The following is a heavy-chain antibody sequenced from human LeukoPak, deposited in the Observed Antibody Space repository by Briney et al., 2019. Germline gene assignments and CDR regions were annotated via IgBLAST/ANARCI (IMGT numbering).Heavy chain of an antibody. D-gene: IGHD2-8*01. Sequence: GGSLRLSCAASGFTFSSHGMNWVRQAPGKGLEWVSSVSNSGDYIHYADSVKGRFTISRDNSKNSLYLRMNSLRAEDTAVYYCARALIGYYFDYWGQGTLVTVSS. CDR3: ARALIGYYFDY. V-gene: IGHV3-21*06. J-gene: IGHJ4*02. CDR2: VSNSGDYI. CDR1: GFTFSSHG.